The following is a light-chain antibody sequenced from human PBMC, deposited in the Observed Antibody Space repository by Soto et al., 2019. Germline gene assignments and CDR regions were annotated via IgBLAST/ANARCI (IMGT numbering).Light chain of an antibody. CDR3: HQRQRWPRT. CDR1: QSVSISY. J-gene: IGKJ1*01. CDR2: EAS. Sequence: EIVLTQSPGTLSLSPGERATLSCRASQSVSISYLAWYQQKPGQAPRLLIYEASNRAAGVPGRFSGSGSGTDFTLTITRLEPEDFAFYYCHQRQRWPRTFGQGTKVDIK. V-gene: IGKV3D-20*02.